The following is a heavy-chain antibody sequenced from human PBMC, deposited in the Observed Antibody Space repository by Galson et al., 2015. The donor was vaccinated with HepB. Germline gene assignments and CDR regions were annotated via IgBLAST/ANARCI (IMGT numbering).Heavy chain of an antibody. J-gene: IGHJ2*01. Sequence: SVKVSCKASGYTFTSYGISWVRQAPGQGLEWMGWISAYNGNTNYAQKLQGRVTMTEDTSTDTAYMELSSLRSEDTAVYYCATGSGRGYCGGDCYAHWYFDLWGRGTLVTVSS. V-gene: IGHV1-18*01. CDR2: ISAYNGNT. D-gene: IGHD2-21*02. CDR3: ATGSGRGYCGGDCYAHWYFDL. CDR1: GYTFTSYG.